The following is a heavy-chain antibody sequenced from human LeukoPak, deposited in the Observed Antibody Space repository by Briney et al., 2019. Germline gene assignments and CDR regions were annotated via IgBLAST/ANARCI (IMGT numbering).Heavy chain of an antibody. V-gene: IGHV3-21*01. D-gene: IGHD2-15*01. CDR2: ISTGSDYI. J-gene: IGHJ4*02. CDR3: AEFVQHLSGGTCYSRVSDY. Sequence: PGESLRLSCAASGFTFSSYSMNWVRQAPGKGLEWVSSISTGSDYIFYADSVKGRFTISRDNAKNSLYLQMNSLSAKDTAVYYCAEFVQHLSGGTCYSRVSDYWGQGTLVTVSS. CDR1: GFTFSSYS.